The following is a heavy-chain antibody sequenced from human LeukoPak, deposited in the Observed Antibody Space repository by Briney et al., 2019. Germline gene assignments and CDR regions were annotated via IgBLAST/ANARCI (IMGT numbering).Heavy chain of an antibody. Sequence: PSETLSLTCAVSGYSISSGYYWGWIRQPPGKGVEWIGSIYHSGSTYYNPSLKSRVTISVDTSKNQFSLKLSSVTAADTAVYYCASVWSRDYFDNWGQGTLVTVSS. CDR3: ASVWSRDYFDN. J-gene: IGHJ4*02. V-gene: IGHV4-38-2*01. CDR2: IYHSGST. D-gene: IGHD3-10*01. CDR1: GYSISSGYY.